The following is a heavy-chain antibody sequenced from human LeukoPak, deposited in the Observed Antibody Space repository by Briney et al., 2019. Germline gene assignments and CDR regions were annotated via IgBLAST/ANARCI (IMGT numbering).Heavy chain of an antibody. D-gene: IGHD3-22*01. CDR3: AKVSFDSRGHDAFDH. CDR2: ISRSGRT. Sequence: SETLSLTCAVKGVSVTDYDWSWIRQPPRKGLEWIGEISRSGRTNYNASLESRLTISVGTSKTEFSLRLTSVTVADTATYYCAKVSFDSRGHDAFDHWGQGTTVIVS. V-gene: IGHV4-34*01. CDR1: GVSVTDYD. J-gene: IGHJ3*01.